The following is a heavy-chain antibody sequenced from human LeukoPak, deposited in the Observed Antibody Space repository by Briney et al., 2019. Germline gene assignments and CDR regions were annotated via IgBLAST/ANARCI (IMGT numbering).Heavy chain of an antibody. CDR3: AKGDTNDYGDYYFDY. CDR1: GFTFSTYW. V-gene: IGHV3-23*01. J-gene: IGHJ4*02. Sequence: PGGSLRLSCAASGFTFSTYWMSWVRQAPGKGLEWVSAISGSGGSTYYADSVKGRFTISRDNSKHTLYLQMNSLRAEHTAVYYCAKGDTNDYGDYYFDYWGQGTLVTVSS. CDR2: ISGSGGST. D-gene: IGHD4-17*01.